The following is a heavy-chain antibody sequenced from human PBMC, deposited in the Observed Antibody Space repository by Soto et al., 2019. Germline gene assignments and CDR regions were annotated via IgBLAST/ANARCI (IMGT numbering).Heavy chain of an antibody. V-gene: IGHV3-72*01. CDR3: ARVWFDYGGLYFDY. D-gene: IGHD4-17*01. CDR1: GFTFSDHY. J-gene: IGHJ4*02. CDR2: TRNKANSYTT. Sequence: GGSLRLSCAASGFTFSDHYMDWVRQAPGKGLEWVGRTRNKANSYTTEYAASVKGRFTISRDDSKNSLYLQMNSLKTEDTAVYYCARVWFDYGGLYFDYWGQGTLVTVSS.